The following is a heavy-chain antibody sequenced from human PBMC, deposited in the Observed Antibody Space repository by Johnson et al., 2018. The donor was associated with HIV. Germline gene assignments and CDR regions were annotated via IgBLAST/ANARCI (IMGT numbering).Heavy chain of an antibody. CDR1: GFTFSSYG. CDR3: AKDYGAFDI. D-gene: IGHD3-10*01. V-gene: IGHV3-30*18. Sequence: VQLVESGGGVVQPGRSLRLSCAASGFTFSSYGMHWVRQAPGKGLEWVAVISYDGSNKYYADPVKGRFTISRDHSKNTLYLQMNSLRAEDTAVYYCAKDYGAFDIWGQGTMVTVSS. CDR2: ISYDGSNK. J-gene: IGHJ3*02.